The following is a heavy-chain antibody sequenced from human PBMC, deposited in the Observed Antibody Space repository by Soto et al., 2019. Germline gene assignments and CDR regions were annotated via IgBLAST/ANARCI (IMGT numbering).Heavy chain of an antibody. J-gene: IGHJ4*02. D-gene: IGHD1-26*01. CDR1: GGSISSGDYY. Sequence: QVQLQESGPGLVKPSQTLSLTCTVSGGSISSGDYYWSWIRQPLGKGLEWIGYIYYSGSTYYNPSLKSRVTISVDTSKNQFSLKLSSVTAADTAVYYCARELSRGGGGFDYWGQGTLVTVSS. CDR3: ARELSRGGGGFDY. V-gene: IGHV4-30-4*01. CDR2: IYYSGST.